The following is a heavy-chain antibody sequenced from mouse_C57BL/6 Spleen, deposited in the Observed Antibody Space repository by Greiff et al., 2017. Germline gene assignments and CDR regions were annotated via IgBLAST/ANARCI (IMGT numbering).Heavy chain of an antibody. CDR1: GFSLTSYG. CDR3: AKIDGYSDY. V-gene: IGHV2-4*01. CDR2: IWSGGST. Sequence: VHLVESGPGLVQPSQSLSITCTVSGFSLTSYGVHWVRQPPGKGLEWLGVIWSGGSTDYNAAFISRLSISKDNSKSQVFFKMNSLQADDTAIYYCAKIDGYSDYWGQGTSVTVSS. J-gene: IGHJ4*01. D-gene: IGHD2-3*01.